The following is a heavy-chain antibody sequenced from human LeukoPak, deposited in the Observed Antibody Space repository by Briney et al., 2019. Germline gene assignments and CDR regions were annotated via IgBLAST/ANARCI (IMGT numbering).Heavy chain of an antibody. CDR2: ISGSGGST. D-gene: IGHD6-13*01. J-gene: IGHJ6*02. Sequence: GGSLRLSCAASGFTFSSYAMNWVRQAPGKGLEWVSAISGSGGSTYYADSVKGRFTISRDNSKNTLYLQINSLRAEDTAVYYCAKDRRAAAGTYYYYGLDVWGQGTTVTVSS. CDR1: GFTFSSYA. CDR3: AKDRRAAAGTYYYYGLDV. V-gene: IGHV3-23*01.